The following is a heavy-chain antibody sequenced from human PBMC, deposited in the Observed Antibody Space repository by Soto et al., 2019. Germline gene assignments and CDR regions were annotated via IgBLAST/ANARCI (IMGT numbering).Heavy chain of an antibody. CDR1: GGSVSSGSYY. Sequence: QVQLQESGPGLVKPSETLSLTCTVSGGSVSSGSYYWSWIRQPPGKGLEWIGYIYYSGSTNYNPSLKSRVTISVDTSKNQFSLKLSSVTAADTAVYYWARGAGGSYPNYFDYWGQGTLVTVSS. V-gene: IGHV4-61*01. D-gene: IGHD1-26*01. CDR2: IYYSGST. CDR3: ARGAGGSYPNYFDY. J-gene: IGHJ4*02.